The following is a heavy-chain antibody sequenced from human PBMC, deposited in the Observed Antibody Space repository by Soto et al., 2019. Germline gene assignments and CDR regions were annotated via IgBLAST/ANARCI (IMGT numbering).Heavy chain of an antibody. Sequence: GGSLRLSCAASGFTFSSYSMNWVRQAPGKGLEWVSSISSSSSYIYYADSVKGRFTISRDNAKNALYLQMNSLRAEDTAVYYCGTEPTYDFWSGYYSSGPEDDFDYWGQGTLVTVSS. CDR2: ISSSSSYI. CDR1: GFTFSSYS. V-gene: IGHV3-21*01. J-gene: IGHJ4*02. CDR3: GTEPTYDFWSGYYSSGPEDDFDY. D-gene: IGHD3-3*01.